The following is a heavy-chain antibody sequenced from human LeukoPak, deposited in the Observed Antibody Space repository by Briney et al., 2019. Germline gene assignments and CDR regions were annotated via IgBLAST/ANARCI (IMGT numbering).Heavy chain of an antibody. J-gene: IGHJ4*02. CDR2: IWYDGSNK. CDR1: GFTFSSYA. CDR3: ARDRESRIAVAGPFDY. Sequence: PGGSLRLSCAASGFTFSSYAMHWVRQAPGKGLEWVAVIWYDGSNKYYADSVKGRFTISRDNSKNTLYLQMNSLRAEDTAVYYCARDRESRIAVAGPFDYWGQGTLVTVSS. D-gene: IGHD6-19*01. V-gene: IGHV3-33*08.